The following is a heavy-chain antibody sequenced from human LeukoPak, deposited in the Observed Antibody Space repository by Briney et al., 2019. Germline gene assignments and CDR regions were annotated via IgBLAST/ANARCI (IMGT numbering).Heavy chain of an antibody. CDR2: ISYDGTNK. V-gene: IGHV3-30-3*01. CDR1: GFTFTNYA. CDR3: ASQTPRRLPIAVADYFDY. D-gene: IGHD6-19*01. J-gene: IGHJ4*02. Sequence: PGRSLRLSCAASGFTFTNYALHWVRQAPGKGLEWVAVISYDGTNKYYADSVKGRFTISRDNTKNTLSLQMNSLRAEDTAVYYCASQTPRRLPIAVADYFDYWGQGTLVTVSS.